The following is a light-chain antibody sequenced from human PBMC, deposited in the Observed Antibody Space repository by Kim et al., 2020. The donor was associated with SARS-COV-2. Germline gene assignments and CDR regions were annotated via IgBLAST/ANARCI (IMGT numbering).Light chain of an antibody. CDR1: ESVTSTY. CDR2: GAS. Sequence: EIVLTQSPGTLSLSPGERAILSCRASESVTSTYLAWYQQKPGQAPRLLIYGASRRATGIPERFRGGGSGTDFTLTIDRLEPGDFAVYFCQHFRRSPWTFGQGTKVDIK. V-gene: IGKV3-20*01. CDR3: QHFRRSPWT. J-gene: IGKJ1*01.